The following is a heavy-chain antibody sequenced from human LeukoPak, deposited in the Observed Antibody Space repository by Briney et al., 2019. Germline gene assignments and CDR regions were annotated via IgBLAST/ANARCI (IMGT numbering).Heavy chain of an antibody. CDR3: RRDPKLGIRGYTYGYIDY. V-gene: IGHV7-4-1*02. CDR2: INTNTGNP. D-gene: IGHD5-18*01. J-gene: IGHJ4*02. Sequence: ASVKVSCKTSGYTFTSYAISWVRQAPGQGLEWMGWINTNTGNPTYAQGFTGRYVFSLDTSISTAYLQISGLKADDTAVYYCRRDPKLGIRGYTYGYIDYWGQGTLVTVSS. CDR1: GYTFTSYA.